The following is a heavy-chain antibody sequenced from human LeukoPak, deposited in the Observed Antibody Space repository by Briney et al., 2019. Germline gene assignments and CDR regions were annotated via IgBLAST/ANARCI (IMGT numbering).Heavy chain of an antibody. D-gene: IGHD3-22*01. Sequence: TGGSLRLSCAASGFTFNNYAMSWVRQAPGKGLEWVSGISGSGDNTYYADSVKGRFTISRDNSKNTLYVQVNSLGTEDTAAYYCAKGSCYDSSGSFYFDYWGQGTLVTVSS. CDR3: AKGSCYDSSGSFYFDY. CDR2: ISGSGDNT. CDR1: GFTFNNYA. J-gene: IGHJ4*02. V-gene: IGHV3-23*01.